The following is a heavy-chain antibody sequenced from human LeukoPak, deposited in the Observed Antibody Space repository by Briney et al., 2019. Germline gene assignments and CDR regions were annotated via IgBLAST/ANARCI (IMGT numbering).Heavy chain of an antibody. CDR1: GFTFGDFA. CDR3: AKDDAWGRYKD. D-gene: IGHD3-16*01. J-gene: IGHJ1*01. CDR2: IRSKVYGGTT. V-gene: IGHV3-49*04. Sequence: PGGSLRLSCTASGFTFGDFAMSWVRQAPGKGLEWVGFIRSKVYGGTTEYAASVKGRFTISRDDSKSIAYLQMNSLRGDDTAVYYCAKDDAWGRYKDWGQGTLVTVSS.